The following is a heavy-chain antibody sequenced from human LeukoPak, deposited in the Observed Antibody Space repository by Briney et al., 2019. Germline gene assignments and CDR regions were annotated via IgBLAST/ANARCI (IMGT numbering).Heavy chain of an antibody. CDR3: ASTPRYSGSYGSSFDY. CDR2: IWPGDSDT. D-gene: IGHD1-26*01. V-gene: IGHV5-51*01. Sequence: KVSCKASGYTFTTYYIHWVRQAPGQGLEWMGIIWPGDSDTRYSPSFQGQVTISADKSISTAYLQWSSLKASDTAMYYCASTPRYSGSYGSSFDYWGQGTLVTVSS. J-gene: IGHJ4*02. CDR1: GYTFTTYY.